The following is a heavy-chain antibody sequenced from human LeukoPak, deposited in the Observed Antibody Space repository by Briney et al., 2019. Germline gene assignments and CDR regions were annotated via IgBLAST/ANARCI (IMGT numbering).Heavy chain of an antibody. CDR2: ISSSSSYI. Sequence: GGSLRLSCAASGFTFSSYSTNWVRQAPGKRLEWVSSISSSSSYIYYADSVKGRFTISRENAKNSLYLQMNSLRAEDTAVYYCARDSMSLPDYWGQGTLVTVSS. V-gene: IGHV3-21*01. D-gene: IGHD2/OR15-2a*01. CDR1: GFTFSSYS. J-gene: IGHJ4*02. CDR3: ARDSMSLPDY.